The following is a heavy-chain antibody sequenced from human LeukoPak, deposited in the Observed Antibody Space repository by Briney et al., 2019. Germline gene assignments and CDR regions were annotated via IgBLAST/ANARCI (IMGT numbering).Heavy chain of an antibody. V-gene: IGHV4-61*02. CDR2: IYTSGST. J-gene: IGHJ6*03. Sequence: SETLSLTCTVSGGSIGSDTYYWSWIRQPAGKGLEWIGRIYTSGSTNYNPSLRSLVTISVDTTKNQFSLKLSSVTAADTAVYYCARAGLRSDYYYYYMDVWGKGTTVTVSS. CDR1: GGSIGSDTYY. D-gene: IGHD4-17*01. CDR3: ARAGLRSDYYYYYMDV.